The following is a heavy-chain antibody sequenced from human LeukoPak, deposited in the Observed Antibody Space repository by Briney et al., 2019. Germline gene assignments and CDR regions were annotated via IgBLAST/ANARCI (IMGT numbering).Heavy chain of an antibody. J-gene: IGHJ4*02. V-gene: IGHV4-59*01. CDR1: GGSISSYY. D-gene: IGHD2-2*01. CDR3: ARESRLGYFDY. CDR2: IYYSGST. Sequence: SETLSLTCTVSGGSISSYYWSWIRQPPGKGLEWIGYIYYSGSTNYNPSLKSRVTISVDTSKNQFSLKLSSVTAADTAVYYCARESRLGYFDYWGQRTLVTVSS.